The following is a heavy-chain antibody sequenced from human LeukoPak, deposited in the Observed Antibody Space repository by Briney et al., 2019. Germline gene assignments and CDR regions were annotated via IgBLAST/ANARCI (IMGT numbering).Heavy chain of an antibody. CDR3: ARRGYNPSGAIDY. D-gene: IGHD5-24*01. J-gene: IGHJ4*02. V-gene: IGHV4-39*01. Sequence: PSETLSLTCTVSGASISSSNDYWGWIRQPPGKGLEWIGSIHYSGSTYYNPSLKSRVTISVDTSRNQFSLKLSSVTAADTAVYYCARRGYNPSGAIDYWGQGTLVTVSS. CDR1: GASISSSNDY. CDR2: IHYSGST.